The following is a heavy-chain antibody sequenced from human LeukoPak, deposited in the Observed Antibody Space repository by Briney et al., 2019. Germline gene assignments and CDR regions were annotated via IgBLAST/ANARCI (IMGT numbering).Heavy chain of an antibody. CDR3: AINFCGGDCYSGLNY. CDR2: ISGSGDSP. CDR1: GFTFSSSA. D-gene: IGHD2-21*01. J-gene: IGHJ4*02. Sequence: PGGSLRLSCATSGFTFSSSAMYWVRQAPGKGLEWVSAISGSGDSPYYADSMKGRFTISRDNSKNTLYLQMNSLRAEDTAVFYCAINFCGGDCYSGLNYWGQGTLVTVSS. V-gene: IGHV3-23*01.